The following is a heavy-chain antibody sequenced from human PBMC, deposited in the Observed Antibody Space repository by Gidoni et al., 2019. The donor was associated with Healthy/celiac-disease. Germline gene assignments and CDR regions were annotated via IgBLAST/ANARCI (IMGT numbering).Heavy chain of an antibody. V-gene: IGHV3-48*02. D-gene: IGHD4-17*01. J-gene: IGHJ4*02. CDR1: GFTFSSYS. Sequence: EVQLVEYGGGLVQPGGSLRLSCAAAGFTFSSYSMNWVRQAPGKGLEWVSYISSSSSTIYYAASVKGRFTISRDNAKNSLYLQMNILRDEDTAVYYCAREDYGDRGFDSWGQGTLVTVSS. CDR2: ISSSSSTI. CDR3: AREDYGDRGFDS.